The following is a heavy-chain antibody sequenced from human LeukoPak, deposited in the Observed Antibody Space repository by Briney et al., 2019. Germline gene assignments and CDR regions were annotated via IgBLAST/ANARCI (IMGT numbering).Heavy chain of an antibody. V-gene: IGHV4-31*03. CDR1: GGSVSSGGYY. CDR3: ARGSPGDAFDI. J-gene: IGHJ3*02. CDR2: FYYSGST. Sequence: SETLSLTCTVSGGSVSSGGYYWSWIRQHPGKGLEWIGFFYYSGSTYYNPSLKSRLTISIDTSENQFSLKVSSVTAADTAVYYCARGSPGDAFDIWGQGTLITVSS.